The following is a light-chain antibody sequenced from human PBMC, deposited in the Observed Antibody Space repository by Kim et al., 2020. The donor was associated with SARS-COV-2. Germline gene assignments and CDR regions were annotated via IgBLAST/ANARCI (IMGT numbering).Light chain of an antibody. CDR1: NIGGNS. CDR2: NDS. Sequence: SYELTQPPSVSVAPGKTARITCGGNNIGGNSVQWYQQKPGQAPIVVINNDSDRPSGIPERFSGSNSGNTATLAISRVEGGDEADYYCQVWEGSSEQPVFGGGTKVTV. J-gene: IGLJ3*02. CDR3: QVWEGSSEQPV. V-gene: IGLV3-21*01.